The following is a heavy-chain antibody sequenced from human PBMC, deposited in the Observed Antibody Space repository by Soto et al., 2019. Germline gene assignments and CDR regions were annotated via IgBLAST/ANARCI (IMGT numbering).Heavy chain of an antibody. CDR1: GYTFTTYG. CDR2: INTHNGNT. Sequence: ASVKVSCKASGYTFTTYGISWVRQAPGQGLEWLGWINTHNGNTNYAQNLQGRVIMTTDTSASTAYMELRSLRSEDTAVYYCARMGYYYGMDVWGQGTTVTVSS. V-gene: IGHV1-18*01. J-gene: IGHJ6*02. CDR3: ARMGYYYGMDV.